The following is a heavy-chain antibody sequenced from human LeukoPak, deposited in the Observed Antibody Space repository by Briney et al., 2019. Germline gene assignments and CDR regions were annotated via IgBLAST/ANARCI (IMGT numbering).Heavy chain of an antibody. Sequence: SETLSLTCTVSGGSFSSYFWSWIRQPPGKGLEWIGYIYYSGSTNYNPSLKSRVTISVDASKNQFSLKLSSVTAADTAVYYCARDLSSYVHLNHVDYWGQGTLVTVSS. CDR3: ARDLSSYVHLNHVDY. J-gene: IGHJ4*02. CDR2: IYYSGST. CDR1: GGSFSSYF. V-gene: IGHV4-59*12. D-gene: IGHD1-14*01.